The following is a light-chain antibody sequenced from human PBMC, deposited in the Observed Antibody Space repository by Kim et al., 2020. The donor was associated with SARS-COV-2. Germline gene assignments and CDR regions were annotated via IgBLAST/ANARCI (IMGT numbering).Light chain of an antibody. V-gene: IGKV3-20*01. Sequence: SPGERATLSCRASQSFSSSYLAWDQHKPGQAPRLLMYGASTRATGIPDRFSGSGSGTDFTLTISRLEPEDFAVYYCQQYGSSPPTFGHGTKVDIK. CDR2: GAS. CDR3: QQYGSSPPT. J-gene: IGKJ1*01. CDR1: QSFSSSY.